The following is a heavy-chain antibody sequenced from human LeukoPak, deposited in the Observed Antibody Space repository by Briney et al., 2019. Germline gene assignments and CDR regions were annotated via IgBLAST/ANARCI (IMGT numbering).Heavy chain of an antibody. CDR1: GGSISSYY. Sequence: PSETLNLTCTVSGGSISSYYWSWIRQTPGKGLEWIGYIYYSGSTNYNPSLKSRVNISVDTSKNQFSLKLSSVTAADTALYYCASLYCSSTSCYLFHWGQGTLVTVSS. CDR2: IYYSGST. D-gene: IGHD2-2*01. V-gene: IGHV4-59*08. J-gene: IGHJ4*02. CDR3: ASLYCSSTSCYLFH.